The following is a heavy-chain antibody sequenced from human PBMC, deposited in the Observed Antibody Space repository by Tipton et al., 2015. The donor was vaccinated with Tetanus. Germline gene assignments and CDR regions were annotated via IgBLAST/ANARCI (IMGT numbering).Heavy chain of an antibody. CDR1: GGSISSSTYY. Sequence: TLSLTCTVYGGSISSSTYYWGWLRQPPGKGLEWIATIYYTGSTYYNPSLKSRVTISADTSRNQLSLKVNSVTAADTAVYFCARGGYCTGSDCHRNYFYGVDVWGQGTTVNVSS. CDR2: IYYTGST. V-gene: IGHV4-39*07. CDR3: ARGGYCTGSDCHRNYFYGVDV. J-gene: IGHJ6*02. D-gene: IGHD2-8*02.